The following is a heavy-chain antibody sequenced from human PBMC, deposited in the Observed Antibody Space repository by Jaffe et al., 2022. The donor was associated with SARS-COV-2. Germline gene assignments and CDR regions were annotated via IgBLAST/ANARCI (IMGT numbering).Heavy chain of an antibody. CDR1: GYTFTGYY. Sequence: QVQLVQSGAEVKKPGASVKVSCKASGYTFTGYYMHWVRQAPGQGLEWMGRINPNSGGTNYAQKFQGRVTMTRDTSISTAYMELSRLRSDDTAVYYCARERVWRIMITFGGVIVGPLGYWGQGTLVTVSS. V-gene: IGHV1-2*06. D-gene: IGHD3-16*02. CDR3: ARERVWRIMITFGGVIVGPLGY. CDR2: INPNSGGT. J-gene: IGHJ4*02.